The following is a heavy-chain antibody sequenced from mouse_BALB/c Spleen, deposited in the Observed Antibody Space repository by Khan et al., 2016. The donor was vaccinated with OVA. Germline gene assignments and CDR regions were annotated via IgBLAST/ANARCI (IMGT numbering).Heavy chain of an antibody. CDR3: ARRVLLLYWYFDV. D-gene: IGHD1-1*01. CDR2: LSYSGST. V-gene: IGHV3-2*02. J-gene: IGHJ1*01. Sequence: EVQLQESGPGLVKPSQSLSLTCTVTGYSITSDYAWNWIRQFPGNKLEWMGYLSYSGSTYYNQSLKSRISVTRDTSKNQFFLQLNSVTTEDTAAYYCARRVLLLYWYFDVWGAGTPVTVSS. CDR1: GYSITSDYA.